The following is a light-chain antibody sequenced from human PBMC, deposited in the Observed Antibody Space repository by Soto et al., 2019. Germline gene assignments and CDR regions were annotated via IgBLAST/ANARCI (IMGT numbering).Light chain of an antibody. V-gene: IGKV3-20*01. Sequence: EIVLTQSPGPLSLYPGERATLSCRASQSVSNNYLAWYQQKPGQAPRLLIYGASNRATGIPDRFSGSGSGTDFTLTISRLEPEDFAVYYCQQYGSSPRTFGQGTKVDIK. CDR3: QQYGSSPRT. J-gene: IGKJ1*01. CDR2: GAS. CDR1: QSVSNNY.